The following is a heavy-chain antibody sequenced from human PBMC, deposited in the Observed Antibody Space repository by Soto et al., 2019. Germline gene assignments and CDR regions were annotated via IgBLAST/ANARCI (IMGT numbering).Heavy chain of an antibody. CDR2: IYWDDDK. V-gene: IGHV2-5*02. Sequence: SGPTLVNPTQTLTLTCTFSGFSLSTSGVGVGWIRQPPGKALEWLALIYWDDDKRYSPSLKSRLTITKDTSKNQVVLTMTNMDPVDTATYYCAHMVRGGYCGGDCYDAFDIWGQGTMVTVSS. D-gene: IGHD2-21*02. J-gene: IGHJ3*02. CDR3: AHMVRGGYCGGDCYDAFDI. CDR1: GFSLSTSGVG.